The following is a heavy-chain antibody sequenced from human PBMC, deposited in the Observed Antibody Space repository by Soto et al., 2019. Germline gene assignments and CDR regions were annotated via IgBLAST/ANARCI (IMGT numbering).Heavy chain of an antibody. D-gene: IGHD4-17*01. CDR3: ARGYGDYVSEY. CDR1: GGSISSYY. V-gene: IGHV4-59*01. J-gene: IGHJ4*02. CDR2: TYYSGST. Sequence: PSETLSLTCTVSGGSISSYYWSWIRQPPGKGLEWIGYTYYSGSTNYNPSLKSRVTISVDTSKNQFSLKLSSVTAADTAVYYCARGYGDYVSEYWGQGTLVTVSS.